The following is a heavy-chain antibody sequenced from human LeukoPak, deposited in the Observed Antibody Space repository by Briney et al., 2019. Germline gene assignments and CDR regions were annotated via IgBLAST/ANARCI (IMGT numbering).Heavy chain of an antibody. CDR3: ARMGCGDQFFQH. CDR1: GFTFSSYA. V-gene: IGHV3-64*01. CDR2: ISKNGDST. D-gene: IGHD4-17*01. Sequence: GGSLRLSCAASGFTFSSYAMHWIRQAPGKGLEYVSAISKNGDSTFHAISMKRRFTVSRDNSKDTLYLQMGSLRPEDMAVYYCARMGCGDQFFQHWGQGSLVSVSS. J-gene: IGHJ1*01.